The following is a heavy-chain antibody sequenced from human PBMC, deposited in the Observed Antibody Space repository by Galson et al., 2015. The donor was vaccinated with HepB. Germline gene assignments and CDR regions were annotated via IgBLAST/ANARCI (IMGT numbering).Heavy chain of an antibody. J-gene: IGHJ3*02. CDR2: ISYDGSNK. CDR1: GFTFSSYA. V-gene: IGHV3-30-3*01. CDR3: AREGVRGAFDI. Sequence: SLRLSCAASGFTFSSYAMHWVRQAPGKGLEWVAVISYDGSNKYYADSVKGRFTISRDNSKNTLYLQMNSLRAEDTAVYYCAREGVRGAFDIWGQGTMVTVSS. D-gene: IGHD3-10*02.